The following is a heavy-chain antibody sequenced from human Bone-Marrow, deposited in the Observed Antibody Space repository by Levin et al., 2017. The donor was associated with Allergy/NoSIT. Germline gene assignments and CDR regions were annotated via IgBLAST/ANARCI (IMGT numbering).Heavy chain of an antibody. CDR1: GYTFTDYF. D-gene: IGHD6-19*01. Sequence: ASVKVSSKASGYTFTDYFIHWVRLAPGQGLEWMGWINPNSGDTDSSQNFQGTVTMTRDTSISTAYMEVTSLTSNDTALYYCARISSAAFDMWGQGTVVTVSS. CDR3: ARISSAAFDM. V-gene: IGHV1-2*02. CDR2: INPNSGDT. J-gene: IGHJ3*02.